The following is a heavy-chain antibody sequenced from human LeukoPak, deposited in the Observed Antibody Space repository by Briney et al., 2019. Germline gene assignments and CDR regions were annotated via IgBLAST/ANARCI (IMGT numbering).Heavy chain of an antibody. CDR3: ASVYGYYSDFDY. D-gene: IGHD5-18*01. CDR1: GGSFSCYY. Sequence: SETLSLTCGVSGGSFSCYYWSWIRQAPGKGLEWIGEITHHGTTNYSPSLRGRVTILADTSKGQFSLRLSSVTAADTAVYYCASVYGYYSDFDYWGQGTLVTVSS. J-gene: IGHJ4*02. CDR2: ITHHGTT. V-gene: IGHV4-34*01.